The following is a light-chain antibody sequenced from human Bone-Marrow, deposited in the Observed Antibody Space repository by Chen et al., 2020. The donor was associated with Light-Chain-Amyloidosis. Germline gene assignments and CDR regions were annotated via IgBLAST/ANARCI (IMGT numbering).Light chain of an antibody. CDR2: RDT. CDR1: DLPTKY. V-gene: IGLV3-25*03. J-gene: IGLJ2*01. Sequence: SYELTQPPSVSVSPGQTARITCSGDDLPTKYAYWYQKKPGQAPVSVIRRDTERPSGIAERFSGASSGRTATLTGSGVQAEDEADYHCQSADSSGTYEVIFGGGTELTVL. CDR3: QSADSSGTYEVI.